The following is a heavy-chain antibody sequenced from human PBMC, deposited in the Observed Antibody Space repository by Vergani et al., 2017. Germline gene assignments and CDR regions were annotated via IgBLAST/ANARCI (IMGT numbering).Heavy chain of an antibody. D-gene: IGHD4-17*01. J-gene: IGHJ4*02. Sequence: QVQLVQSGAEVKKPGSSVKVSCKASGGTFSSYTISWVRQAPGQGLEWMGRIIPILGIANYAQKFQGRVTITADKSTSTAYMELSSLSSEDTAVYYCARDAPPYGDPLFDYWGQGTLVTVSS. V-gene: IGHV1-69*08. CDR2: IIPILGIA. CDR1: GGTFSSYT. CDR3: ARDAPPYGDPLFDY.